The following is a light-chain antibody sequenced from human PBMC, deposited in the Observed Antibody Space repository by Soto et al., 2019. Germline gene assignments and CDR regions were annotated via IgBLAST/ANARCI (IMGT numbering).Light chain of an antibody. CDR1: NSNIGAGYD. CDR3: QSYDSSLSVSV. Sequence: QSVLTQPPSVSGAPGQRVTISCTGSNSNIGAGYDVHWYQQLPGTAPKLLIYANTNRPSGVPDRISGSKSGTSASLAITGLQAEDEADYYCQSYDSSLSVSVFGTGPSSPS. V-gene: IGLV1-40*01. J-gene: IGLJ1*01. CDR2: ANT.